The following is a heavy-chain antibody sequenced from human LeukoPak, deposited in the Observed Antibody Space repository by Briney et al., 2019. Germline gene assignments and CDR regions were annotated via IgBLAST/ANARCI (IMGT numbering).Heavy chain of an antibody. Sequence: SETLSLTCTVSGGSISSYYWSWIRQPPGKGLEWLGYIYYSGSTNFNPSLKSRVTISVDTSKNQFSLKLSSVTAADTAVYYCARSRRDGYNYYFDYWGQGTLVTVSS. D-gene: IGHD5-24*01. V-gene: IGHV4-59*01. CDR1: GGSISSYY. CDR3: ARSRRDGYNYYFDY. CDR2: IYYSGST. J-gene: IGHJ4*02.